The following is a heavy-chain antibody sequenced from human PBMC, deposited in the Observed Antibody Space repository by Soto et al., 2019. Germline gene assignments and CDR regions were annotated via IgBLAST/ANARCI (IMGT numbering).Heavy chain of an antibody. J-gene: IGHJ4*02. CDR1: GFTFDDYS. CDR3: AKDLALKYRNGWFVDY. Sequence: GGSPRLSCAASGFTFDDYSMHWVRQAPGRGLEWVSVISWDGSSTHYADSVKGRFTISRDNNKNSLFLQMNSLRTEDTALYYCAKDLALKYRNGWFVDYWGQGTLVTVSS. CDR2: ISWDGSST. V-gene: IGHV3-43*01. D-gene: IGHD6-19*01.